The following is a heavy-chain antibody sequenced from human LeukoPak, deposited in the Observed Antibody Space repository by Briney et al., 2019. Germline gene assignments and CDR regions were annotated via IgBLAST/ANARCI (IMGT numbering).Heavy chain of an antibody. CDR3: AKDLKAVAGWFDP. V-gene: IGHV3-21*01. D-gene: IGHD6-19*01. CDR2: ISSSSSYI. Sequence: GGSLRLSCAASGFTFISYSMNWVRQAPGKGLEWVSSISSSSSYIYYADSVKGRFTISRDNSKNTLYLQMNSLRAEDTAVYYCAKDLKAVAGWFDPWGQGTLVTVSS. J-gene: IGHJ5*02. CDR1: GFTFISYS.